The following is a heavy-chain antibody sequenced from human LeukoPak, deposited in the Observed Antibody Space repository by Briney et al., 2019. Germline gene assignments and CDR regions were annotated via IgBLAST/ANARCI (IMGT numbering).Heavy chain of an antibody. CDR3: ARGSSPYSSSWYVAVGYYYYYMDV. D-gene: IGHD6-13*01. CDR1: GFTFSSYS. Sequence: GGSLRLSCAASGFTFSSYSMNWVRQAPGKGLEWVSSISSSSSSYIYYADSVKGRFTISRDNAKNSLYLQMNSLRAEDTAVYYCARGSSPYSSSWYVAVGYYYYYMDVWGKGTTVTISS. V-gene: IGHV3-21*04. CDR2: ISSSSSSYI. J-gene: IGHJ6*03.